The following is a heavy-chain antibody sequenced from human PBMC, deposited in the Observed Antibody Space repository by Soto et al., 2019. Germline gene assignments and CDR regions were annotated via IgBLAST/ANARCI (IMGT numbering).Heavy chain of an antibody. D-gene: IGHD2-21*02. V-gene: IGHV4-59*01. CDR2: MYNTGST. J-gene: IGHJ6*02. Sequence: QVRLQESGPGLVKPSETLSLTCTVSGGSISSYYWSWIRQPPGKGLEWIGYMYNTGSTIYNPSLKSRVTISGDTSKNQFALKLNSVTDADTAVYYCARDLWGYCGADCYPLDVWGQGTTVTVSS. CDR3: ARDLWGYCGADCYPLDV. CDR1: GGSISSYY.